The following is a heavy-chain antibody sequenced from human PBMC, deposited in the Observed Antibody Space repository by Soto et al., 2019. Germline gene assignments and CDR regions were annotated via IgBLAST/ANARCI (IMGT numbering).Heavy chain of an antibody. Sequence: EVQLVESGGGLDQPGGSLRLSCAASGFTFSNSWMHWVRQAPGKGLVWVSRINSDGSSTSYADSVKGRFTISRDNAKNTLYLQMNSLRAEDTAVYYCASGLVEYSSSWYDYWGQGTLVTVSS. CDR3: ASGLVEYSSSWYDY. CDR2: INSDGSST. V-gene: IGHV3-74*01. CDR1: GFTFSNSW. D-gene: IGHD6-13*01. J-gene: IGHJ4*02.